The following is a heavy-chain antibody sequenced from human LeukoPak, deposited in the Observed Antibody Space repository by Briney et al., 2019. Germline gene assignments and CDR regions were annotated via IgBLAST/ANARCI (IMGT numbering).Heavy chain of an antibody. CDR2: IKQDGSEK. V-gene: IGHV3-7*01. D-gene: IGHD1-26*01. Sequence: GGSLRLSCAASGFTFSSYWMSWVRQAPGKGLEWVANIKQDGSEKYYVDSVKGRFTISRDNAKNSLYLQMNSLRAEDTAVYYCASSTSGSYYLAFDIWGQGTMVTVSS. CDR3: ASSTSGSYYLAFDI. J-gene: IGHJ3*02. CDR1: GFTFSSYW.